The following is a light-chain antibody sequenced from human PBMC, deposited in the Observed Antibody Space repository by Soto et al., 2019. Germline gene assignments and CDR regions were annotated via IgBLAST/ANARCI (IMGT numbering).Light chain of an antibody. CDR3: QQYNNWPHT. CDR1: QSVNSN. V-gene: IGKV3-15*01. Sequence: EIAMTQSPATLSVSPGERATLSCRASQSVNSNLAWYQQKPGQAPRLLIYGASTRATGIPARFSGSGSGTEFTVTSSSLQSDDFVVYYCQQYNNWPHTFGGGTKVEIK. CDR2: GAS. J-gene: IGKJ4*01.